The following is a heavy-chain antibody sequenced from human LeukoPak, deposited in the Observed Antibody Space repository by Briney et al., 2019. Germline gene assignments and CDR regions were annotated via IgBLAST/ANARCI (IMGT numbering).Heavy chain of an antibody. Sequence: GGSLRLSCAASTFTFGNHWMSWVRQAPGKGLEWVANIKEDGSEEYYVDSVKGRFTISRDNTKNSLYLQMNGLRAEDTAVYYCARDPAAWDYWGQGTLVTVSS. D-gene: IGHD6-13*01. J-gene: IGHJ4*02. CDR2: IKEDGSEE. V-gene: IGHV3-7*01. CDR3: ARDPAAWDY. CDR1: TFTFGNHW.